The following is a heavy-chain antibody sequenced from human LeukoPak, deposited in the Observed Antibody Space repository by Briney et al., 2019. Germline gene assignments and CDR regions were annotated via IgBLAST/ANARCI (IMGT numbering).Heavy chain of an antibody. CDR1: GFTFSDYY. Sequence: GGSLRLSCAASGFTFSDYYMSWIRQAPGKGLEWVSYISSSGSTIYYANSVKGRFTISRDNAKNSLYLQMNSLGAEDTAVYYCARVKEYIVVVTAIHGWFDPWGQGTLVTVSS. CDR2: ISSSGSTI. J-gene: IGHJ5*02. CDR3: ARVKEYIVVVTAIHGWFDP. V-gene: IGHV3-11*01. D-gene: IGHD2-21*02.